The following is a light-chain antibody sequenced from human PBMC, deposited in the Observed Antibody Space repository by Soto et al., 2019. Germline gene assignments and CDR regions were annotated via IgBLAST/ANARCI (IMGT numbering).Light chain of an antibody. CDR1: QSLLHSDGYNY. Sequence: DIVMTQSPLSLPVTPGEPASISCRSSQSLLHSDGYNYLDWFLQRPGQSPQVLIYLRSNRAPGVPDRFSGSASGTDFTLKISRVEAEDVGVYYCMQALQTPLTFGGGTKVEIK. V-gene: IGKV2-28*01. CDR2: LRS. CDR3: MQALQTPLT. J-gene: IGKJ4*01.